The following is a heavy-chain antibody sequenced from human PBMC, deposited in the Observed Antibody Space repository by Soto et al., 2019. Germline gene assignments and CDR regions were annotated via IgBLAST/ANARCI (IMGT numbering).Heavy chain of an antibody. J-gene: IGHJ6*02. Sequence: GASVKVSCKASGFTFTSSAVQWVRQARGQRLEWIGWIVVGSGNTNYAQKFQERVTITRDMSTSTAYLQWSSLKASDTAMYYCARLGCSSTSCYDPHQDHYYYGMDVWGQGTTVTVSS. CDR2: IVVGSGNT. CDR1: GFTFTSSA. D-gene: IGHD2-2*01. CDR3: ARLGCSSTSCYDPHQDHYYYGMDV. V-gene: IGHV1-58*01.